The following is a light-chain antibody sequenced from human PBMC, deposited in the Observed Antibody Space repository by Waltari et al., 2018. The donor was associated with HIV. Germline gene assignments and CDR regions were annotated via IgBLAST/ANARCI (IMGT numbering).Light chain of an antibody. CDR1: SSNIGSNY. CDR2: TNN. CDR3: AAWDNSLSAPV. V-gene: IGLV1-47*01. Sequence: QSVLTQPPSASGTPGQRVTISCSGSSSNIGSNYVYWYQQLPGPAPKLLIYTNNPRPSGVPDRFSGSKSGTSASLAISGLRSEDEADYYCAAWDNSLSAPVFGGGTKLTVL. J-gene: IGLJ3*02.